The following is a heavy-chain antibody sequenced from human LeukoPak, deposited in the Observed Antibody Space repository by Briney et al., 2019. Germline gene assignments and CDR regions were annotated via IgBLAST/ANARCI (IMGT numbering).Heavy chain of an antibody. J-gene: IGHJ3*02. CDR2: ISGGGGSA. D-gene: IGHD5-12*01. Sequence: GGSLRLSCAASGFTFSNYAMSWVRQAPGKGLEWVSTISGGGGSAYYADSVKGRFTISRDNSKNTLFLQMNSLRAEDTAVYYCASGLAFDIWGQGTMVTVSS. CDR1: GFTFSNYA. V-gene: IGHV3-23*01. CDR3: ASGLAFDI.